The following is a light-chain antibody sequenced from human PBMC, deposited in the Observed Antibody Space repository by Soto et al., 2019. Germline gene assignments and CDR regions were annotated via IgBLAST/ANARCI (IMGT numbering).Light chain of an antibody. CDR2: AAS. Sequence: AIQMTQSPSSLSASLGDRVTITCRASQGIRDELGWYQQKAGKAPNLLISAASRLQSGVPSRFSGRGSGTDFTLTISSLQPEDFATYYCLQDYDYPLTFGQGTKVDIK. CDR3: LQDYDYPLT. CDR1: QGIRDE. J-gene: IGKJ1*01. V-gene: IGKV1-6*01.